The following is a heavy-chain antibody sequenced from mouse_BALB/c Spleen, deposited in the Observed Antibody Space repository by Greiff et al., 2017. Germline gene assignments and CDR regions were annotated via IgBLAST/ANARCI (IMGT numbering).Heavy chain of an antibody. D-gene: IGHD3-2*01. CDR3: ARQGQLGLNYYAMDY. J-gene: IGHJ4*01. V-gene: IGHV5-12-2*01. CDR2: ISNGGGST. Sequence: EVHLVESGGGLVQPGGSLKLSCAASGFTFSSYTMSWVRQTPEKRLEWVAYISNGGGSTYYPDTVKGRFTISRDNAKNTLYLQMSSLKSEDTAMYYCARQGQLGLNYYAMDYWGQGTSVTVSS. CDR1: GFTFSSYT.